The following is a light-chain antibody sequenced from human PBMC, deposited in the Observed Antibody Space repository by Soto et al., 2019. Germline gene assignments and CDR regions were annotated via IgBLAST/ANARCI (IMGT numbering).Light chain of an antibody. V-gene: IGKV3-11*01. Sequence: EIVLTQSPATLSLSPGERATLSCRASQSVSSYLAWYQQKPGQTPRLLIYDASNRATGIPARFSGSGSGTAFTLTISSLAPEDFAVYYCQQRSSWPRTFGQGTNLEIK. J-gene: IGKJ2*01. CDR1: QSVSSY. CDR3: QQRSSWPRT. CDR2: DAS.